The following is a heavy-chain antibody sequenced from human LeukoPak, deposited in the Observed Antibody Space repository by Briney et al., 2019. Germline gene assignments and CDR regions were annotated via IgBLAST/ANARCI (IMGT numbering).Heavy chain of an antibody. CDR2: IYYSGST. V-gene: IGHV4-59*08. Sequence: PSETLSLTCTVSGDSIRSYYWSWIRQPPGKGLEWIGFIYYSGSTNYNPSLKSRVTISVDTSKNQFSLKLSSVTAADTAVYYCARTRYYYGSGSMDRMDVWGQGTTVTVSS. CDR1: GDSIRSYY. J-gene: IGHJ6*02. CDR3: ARTRYYYGSGSMDRMDV. D-gene: IGHD3-10*01.